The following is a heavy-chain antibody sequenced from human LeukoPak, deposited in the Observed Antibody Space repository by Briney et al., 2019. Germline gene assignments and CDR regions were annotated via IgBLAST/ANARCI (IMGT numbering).Heavy chain of an antibody. D-gene: IGHD2-15*01. CDR2: ISSSSSYI. J-gene: IGHJ5*02. V-gene: IGHV3-21*01. CDR3: ARDEVYCSGGSCFNWFDP. CDR1: GFTFSSYS. Sequence: GGSLRLSCAASGFTFSSYSMNWVRQAPVKGREWGSSISSSSSYIYYADSVKGRFTSSRDNAKNSLYLQMNSLRAEETAVYSCARDEVYCSGGSCFNWFDPWGQGTLLTVSS.